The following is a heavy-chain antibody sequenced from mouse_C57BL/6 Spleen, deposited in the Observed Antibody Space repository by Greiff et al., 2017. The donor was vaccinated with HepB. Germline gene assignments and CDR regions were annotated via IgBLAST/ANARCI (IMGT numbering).Heavy chain of an antibody. Sequence: EVQVVESGGGLVKPGGSLKLSCAASGFTFSSYAMSWVRQTPEKRLEWVATISDGGSYTYYPDNVKGRFTISRDNAKNNLYLQMSHLKSEDTAMYYCARDRVTTVGGYFDVWGTRTTVTVSS. J-gene: IGHJ1*03. CDR1: GFTFSSYA. V-gene: IGHV5-4*01. D-gene: IGHD1-1*01. CDR3: ARDRVTTVGGYFDV. CDR2: ISDGGSYT.